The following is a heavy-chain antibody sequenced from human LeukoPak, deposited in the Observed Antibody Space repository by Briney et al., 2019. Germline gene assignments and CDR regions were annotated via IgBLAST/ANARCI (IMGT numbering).Heavy chain of an antibody. J-gene: IGHJ4*02. CDR3: AKDAYCSGGSCYPNFDY. CDR2: ISGSGGST. V-gene: IGHV3-23*01. Sequence: GGSLRLSCAASGFALSRYAMSWVRQAPGKGREWVSAISGSGGSTYYADSVKGRFTISRDHSKNTLYLQMTSLRAEDTAVYYCAKDAYCSGGSCYPNFDYWGQGTLVTVSS. D-gene: IGHD2-15*01. CDR1: GFALSRYA.